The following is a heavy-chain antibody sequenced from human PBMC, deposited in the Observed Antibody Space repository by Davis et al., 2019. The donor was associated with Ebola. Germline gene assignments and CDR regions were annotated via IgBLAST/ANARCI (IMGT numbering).Heavy chain of an antibody. CDR2: IKQDGSEK. CDR3: ATHVLGLLPV. CDR1: GFTFSGSA. J-gene: IGHJ4*02. Sequence: GESLKISCSASGFTFSGSAMHWVRQAPGKGLEWVANIKQDGSEKYYVDSVKGRFTISRDNAKNSLYLQMNSLRAEDTAVYYCATHVLGLLPVWGQGTLVTVSS. D-gene: IGHD3-22*01. V-gene: IGHV3-7*01.